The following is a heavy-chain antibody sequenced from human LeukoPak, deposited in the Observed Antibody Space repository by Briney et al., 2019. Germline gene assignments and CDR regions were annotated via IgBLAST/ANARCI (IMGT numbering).Heavy chain of an antibody. J-gene: IGHJ4*02. CDR1: GDSISSGRYY. Sequence: SQTLSLTCTVSGDSISSGRYYWSWIRQHPGKGLEWIGYIYYRGSTYYNPSLKSRVTISVDTSKNQFSLKLCSVTAADTAVYYCASAPDLYYFDYWGRGILVTVSSGESSQPRDLYYFDYWGQGTLVTVSS. D-gene: IGHD2/OR15-2a*01. V-gene: IGHV4-31*03. CDR3: ASAPDLYYFDYWGRGILVTVSSGESSQPRDLYYFDY. CDR2: IYYRGST.